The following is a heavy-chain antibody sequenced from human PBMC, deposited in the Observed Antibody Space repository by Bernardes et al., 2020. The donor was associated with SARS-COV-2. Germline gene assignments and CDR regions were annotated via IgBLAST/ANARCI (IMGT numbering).Heavy chain of an antibody. V-gene: IGHV4-59*01. D-gene: IGHD3-22*01. CDR1: GGSISSYY. CDR2: IYYSGST. CDR3: ARDRGAYYDKGYYYYGMDV. J-gene: IGHJ6*02. Sequence: SETQSLTCTVSGGSISSYYWSWIRQPPGKGLEWIGYIYYSGSTNYNPSLKSRVTISVDTSKNQFSLKLSSVTAADTAVYYCARDRGAYYDKGYYYYGMDVWGQGTTVTVSS.